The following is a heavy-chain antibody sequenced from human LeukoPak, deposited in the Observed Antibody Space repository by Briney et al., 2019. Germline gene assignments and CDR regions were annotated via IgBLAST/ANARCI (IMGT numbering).Heavy chain of an antibody. V-gene: IGHV1-2*02. Sequence: GASVKVSCKASGYTFTGYYMHWVRQAPGQGLEWMGWINPNSGGTNYAQKFQGRVTMTRDTSISTAYMELSRLRSDDTAVYYCARRKTTVNEDPDAFDIWGQGTMVTVSS. CDR2: INPNSGGT. J-gene: IGHJ3*02. CDR1: GYTFTGYY. D-gene: IGHD4-17*01. CDR3: ARRKTTVNEDPDAFDI.